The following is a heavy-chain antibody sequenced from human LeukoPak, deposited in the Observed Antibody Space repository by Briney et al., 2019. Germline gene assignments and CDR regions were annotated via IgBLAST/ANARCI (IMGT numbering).Heavy chain of an antibody. CDR3: VREGFYFFDF. J-gene: IGHJ4*01. V-gene: IGHV3-7*01. CDR2: IKQDGSET. CDR1: GFILTNNF. Sequence: GGSLRLLCAVSGFILTNNFMSWVREVAGKGFEWVANIKQDGSETTYAGSVRGRFTIFRDNAKDSVYLQMNSLRAEDSATYYCVREGFYFFDFWGQGTLVTVSS.